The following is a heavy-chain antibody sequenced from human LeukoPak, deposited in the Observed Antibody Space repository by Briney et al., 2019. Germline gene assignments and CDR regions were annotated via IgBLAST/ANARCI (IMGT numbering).Heavy chain of an antibody. J-gene: IGHJ4*02. D-gene: IGHD1-1*01. Sequence: SETLSLTCTVSGGSISSSSYYWGWIRQPPGKGLEWIGSIYYSGSTYYNPSLKSRVTISADTSRNQFSLKLSSVTAADTAVYYCARLWRAAIDYGGQGTLVTVSS. CDR2: IYYSGST. CDR1: GGSISSSSYY. CDR3: ARLWRAAIDY. V-gene: IGHV4-39*01.